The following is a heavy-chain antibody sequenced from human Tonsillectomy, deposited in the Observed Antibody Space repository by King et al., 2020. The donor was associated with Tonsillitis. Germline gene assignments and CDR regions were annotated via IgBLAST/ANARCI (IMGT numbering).Heavy chain of an antibody. V-gene: IGHV4-39*01. CDR2: IYYSGST. CDR3: ARGDIVLMGPFDY. Sequence: HLQLQESGPGLVKPSETLSLTCTVSGGSISSSSYYWGWIRQPPGKGLEWIGSIYYSGSTYYNPSLKSRVTISVDTSKNQFSLKLSSVTAADTAVYYCARGDIVLMGPFDYWGQGTLVTVSS. D-gene: IGHD2-8*01. CDR1: GGSISSSSYY. J-gene: IGHJ4*02.